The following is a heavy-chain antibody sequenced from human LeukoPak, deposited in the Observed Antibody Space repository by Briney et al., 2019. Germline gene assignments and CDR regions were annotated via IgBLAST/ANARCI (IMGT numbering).Heavy chain of an antibody. CDR2: ITGRSGGV. Sequence: GGSLRLSCAASGFTFKDYAMSWVRQAPGGGLEWVSTITGRSGGVYYADSVRGRFTTSRDNSRNTVFLEMNNLRGDDTAFYYCAKGPVVTLDSWGQGTLVSVSS. V-gene: IGHV3-23*01. J-gene: IGHJ4*02. D-gene: IGHD4-23*01. CDR1: GFTFKDYA. CDR3: AKGPVVTLDS.